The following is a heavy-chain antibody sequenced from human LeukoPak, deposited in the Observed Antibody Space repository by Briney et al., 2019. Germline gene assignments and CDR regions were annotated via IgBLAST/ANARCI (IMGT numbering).Heavy chain of an antibody. D-gene: IGHD3-22*01. Sequence: GGSLRLSCAASGFTFSSYVMHWVRQAPGKGLEWVAVIWYDGSKHYAESVKGRFSISRDNSKSTLYLQMNSLRAEDTAVYYCARARGVSTGYRPIDYWGQGTLVTVSS. J-gene: IGHJ4*02. CDR1: GFTFSSYV. CDR2: IWYDGSK. V-gene: IGHV3-33*08. CDR3: ARARGVSTGYRPIDY.